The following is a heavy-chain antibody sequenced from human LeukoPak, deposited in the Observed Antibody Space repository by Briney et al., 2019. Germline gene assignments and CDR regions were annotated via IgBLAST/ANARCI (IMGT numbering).Heavy chain of an antibody. CDR2: IYNSGST. CDR3: ARSRDGYTLDY. V-gene: IGHV4-59*01. J-gene: IGHJ4*02. CDR1: GGAFGSYD. Sequence: PSETLSLTCTVSGGAFGSYDWTWIRQPPGKGLEWIGYIYNSGSTSYNPSLKSRVTISVDTSKNQFSLKLSSVTAADTAVYYCARSRDGYTLDYWGQGTLVTVSS. D-gene: IGHD5-24*01.